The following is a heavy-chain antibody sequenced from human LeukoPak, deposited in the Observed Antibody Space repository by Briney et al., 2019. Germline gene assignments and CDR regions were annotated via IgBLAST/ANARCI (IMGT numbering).Heavy chain of an antibody. CDR2: INHSGST. CDR1: GGSFSGYY. Sequence: ASETLSLTCAVYGGSFSGYYWSWIRQPPGKGLKWIGEINHSGSTNYNPSLKSRVTISVDTSKNQFSLKLSSVTAADTAVYYCARGGRYCSSITCLPSKRYYYYGMDVWGQGTTITVSS. D-gene: IGHD2-2*01. CDR3: ARGGRYCSSITCLPSKRYYYYGMDV. J-gene: IGHJ6*02. V-gene: IGHV4-34*01.